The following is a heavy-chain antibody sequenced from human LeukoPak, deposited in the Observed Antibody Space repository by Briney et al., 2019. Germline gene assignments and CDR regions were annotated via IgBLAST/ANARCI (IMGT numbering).Heavy chain of an antibody. CDR3: ARVLRYCSGGNCYSGGLGYMDV. CDR1: GYTFTSYY. CDR2: INPSGDNT. J-gene: IGHJ6*03. V-gene: IGHV1-46*01. Sequence: ASVKVSCKASGYTFTSYYMYWVRQAPGQGLEWMGIINPSGDNTNYAQKFQGRVTMTRDMSTTTVYMELSSLRAEDTAVYYCARVLRYCSGGNCYSGGLGYMDVWGKGTTVTISS. D-gene: IGHD2-15*01.